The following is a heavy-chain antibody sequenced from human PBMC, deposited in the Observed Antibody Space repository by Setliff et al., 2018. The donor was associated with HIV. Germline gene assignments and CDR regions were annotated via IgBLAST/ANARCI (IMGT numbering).Heavy chain of an antibody. CDR1: GFTFDDYG. CDR2: INWNGGST. D-gene: IGHD3-22*01. Sequence: PGGSLRLSCAASGFTFDDYGMSWVRQAPGKGLEWVSGINWNGGSTRYADSVKGRFTISRDDAKNSLFLQMNSLRVEDTAVYYCAKGDSFVFSYVYPDYWGPGTLVTVSS. J-gene: IGHJ4*02. V-gene: IGHV3-20*04. CDR3: AKGDSFVFSYVYPDY.